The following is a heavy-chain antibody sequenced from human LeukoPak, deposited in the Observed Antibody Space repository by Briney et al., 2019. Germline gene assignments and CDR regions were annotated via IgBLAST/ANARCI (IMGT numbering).Heavy chain of an antibody. CDR3: ARGGGDQGSNWFDP. CDR1: GGSISGGGYS. V-gene: IGHV4-30-2*01. D-gene: IGHD2-2*01. Sequence: PSQTLSLTCAVSGGSISGGGYSWSWIRQPPGKGLEWIGYIYHSGSTCYNPSLKSRVTISVDRSKNQFSLKLSSVTAADTAVYYCARGGGDQGSNWFDPWGQGTLVTVSS. J-gene: IGHJ5*02. CDR2: IYHSGST.